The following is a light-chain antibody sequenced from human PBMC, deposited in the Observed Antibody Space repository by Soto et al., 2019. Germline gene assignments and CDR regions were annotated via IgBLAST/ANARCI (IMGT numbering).Light chain of an antibody. CDR2: KAS. Sequence: DIQMTQSPSTLSASVGDRVTITCRASQSISSWLAWYQQKPGKAPNLLIYKASSLESGVPSRFSGSGSGTEFTLTISSLQPDDFAPYYCQKYNSYPLTFGGGTKVEIK. CDR3: QKYNSYPLT. CDR1: QSISSW. V-gene: IGKV1-5*03. J-gene: IGKJ4*01.